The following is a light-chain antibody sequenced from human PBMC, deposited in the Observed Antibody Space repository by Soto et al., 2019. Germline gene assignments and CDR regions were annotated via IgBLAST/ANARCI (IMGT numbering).Light chain of an antibody. V-gene: IGLV1-44*01. CDR1: GSNIGRNP. Sequence: QSVLTQAPSASGTPGQRVTISCSGSGSNIGRNPVNWYQQLPGTAPNLLIYKNNQRPSGVPDRFSGSKSGPSASLAISGLQSEDEADYYCAAWDDSLESVLFGGGTKVTVL. J-gene: IGLJ2*01. CDR2: KNN. CDR3: AAWDDSLESVL.